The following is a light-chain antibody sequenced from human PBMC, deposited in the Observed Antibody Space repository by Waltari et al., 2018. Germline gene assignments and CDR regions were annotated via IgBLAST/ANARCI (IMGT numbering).Light chain of an antibody. CDR3: QQYGSSST. CDR2: GAS. J-gene: IGKJ4*01. Sequence: EIVLTQSPGTLSLSPGERATLSCRASQSVSSSYLAWYQQKHGQAPRLLIYGASSRATGIPDRFSGSGSGTDFTLTISRLEPEDFAVYYCQQYGSSSTFGGGTKVEIK. V-gene: IGKV3-20*01. CDR1: QSVSSSY.